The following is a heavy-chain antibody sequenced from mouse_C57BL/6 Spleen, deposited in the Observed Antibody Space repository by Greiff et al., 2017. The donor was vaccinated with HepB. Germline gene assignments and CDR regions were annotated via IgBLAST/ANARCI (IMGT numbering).Heavy chain of an antibody. V-gene: IGHV5-4*01. CDR1: GFTFSSYA. CDR2: ISDGGSYT. J-gene: IGHJ3*01. Sequence: EVMLQESGGGLVKPGGSLKLSCAASGFTFSSYAMSWVRQTPEKRLEWVATISDGGSYTYYPDNVKGRFTISRDNAKNNLYLQMSHLKSEDTAMYYCARDYYGSSYPFAYWGQGTLVTVSA. CDR3: ARDYYGSSYPFAY. D-gene: IGHD1-1*01.